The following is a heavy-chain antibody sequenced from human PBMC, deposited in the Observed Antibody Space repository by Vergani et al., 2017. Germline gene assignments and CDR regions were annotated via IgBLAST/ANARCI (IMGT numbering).Heavy chain of an antibody. CDR2: IHSSGTT. V-gene: IGHV4-61*02. J-gene: IGHJ5*02. CDR3: ARDSWTSELRGVYWFDT. CDR1: GGSITSGSFY. Sequence: QVQLHESGPGLVKPSQTLSLTCTVSGGSITSGSFYWSWIRQPAGQGLEGIGRIHSSGTTNYNPSLKSRVTLSVDTSKTQLSLRMTSVTAADTAVYYCARDSWTSELRGVYWFDTWGQGTLVTVSS. D-gene: IGHD3-10*01.